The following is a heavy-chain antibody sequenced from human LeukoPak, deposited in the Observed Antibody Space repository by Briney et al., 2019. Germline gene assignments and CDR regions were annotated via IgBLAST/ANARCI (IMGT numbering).Heavy chain of an antibody. CDR2: IYSGGST. CDR1: GFTVSSNY. V-gene: IGHV3-53*01. J-gene: IGHJ5*02. D-gene: IGHD3-3*01. CDR3: ARASFLEWFGFDP. Sequence: GSLRLSCAASGFTVSSNYMSWVRQAPGKGLEWVSVIYSGGSTYYADSVKGRFTISRDNSKNTLYLQMNSLRAEDTAVYYCARASFLEWFGFDPWGQGTLVTVSS.